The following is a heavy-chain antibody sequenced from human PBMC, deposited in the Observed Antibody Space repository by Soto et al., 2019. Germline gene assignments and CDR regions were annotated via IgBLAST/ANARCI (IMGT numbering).Heavy chain of an antibody. CDR2: IIPIFNST. V-gene: IGHV1-69*06. CDR3: AREGRGKKAGYNGLVSLGY. D-gene: IGHD2-2*02. J-gene: IGHJ4*02. CDR1: GSRFSNYV. Sequence: QVQLVQSGAEVKTPGSSLKVSCKVSGSRFSNYVISWVRQAPGHGLEGSGRIIPIFNSTKYAQSFQGRVTITADKSTSTAALELSSLRSYDTAVYYCAREGRGKKAGYNGLVSLGYWGQGTLVTVSS.